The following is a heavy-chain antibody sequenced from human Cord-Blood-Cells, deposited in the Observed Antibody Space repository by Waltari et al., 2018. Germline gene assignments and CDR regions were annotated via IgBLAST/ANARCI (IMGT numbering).Heavy chain of an antibody. Sequence: QVQLVESGGGVVQPGRSLRLSCAASGFTFSSYAMHWVRQAPGKGLVGVAVISYGGSSKYYANSVNGRFTNSRDNSKNTLYLQMNGLRAEDTAVYYCARGNWIFYYWGQGTLVTVSS. CDR2: ISYGGSSK. V-gene: IGHV3-30-3*01. CDR3: ARGNWIFYY. D-gene: IGHD1-1*01. CDR1: GFTFSSYA. J-gene: IGHJ4*02.